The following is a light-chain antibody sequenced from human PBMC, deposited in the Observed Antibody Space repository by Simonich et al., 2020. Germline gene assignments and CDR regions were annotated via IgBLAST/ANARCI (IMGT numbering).Light chain of an antibody. J-gene: IGLJ3*02. Sequence: NFMLTQPHSVSESPGKTVTISCTRSSGSIASNYVQWYQHRPGSAPTTVIYEDNQSPSGVPDRFSGSIDSSSNSASLPISGLKTEDEADYYCQSYDSSNWVFGGGTKLTVL. CDR1: SGSIASNY. CDR3: QSYDSSNWV. V-gene: IGLV6-57*03. CDR2: EDN.